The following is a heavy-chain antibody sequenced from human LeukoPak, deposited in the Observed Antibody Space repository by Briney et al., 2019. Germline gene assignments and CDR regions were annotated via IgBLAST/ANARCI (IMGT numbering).Heavy chain of an antibody. Sequence: ASVKVSCKASGYTFTSYDINWVRQATGQGLEWMGWMNPNSGNTGYAQKFQGRVTITRNTSISTAYMELSSLRSEDTAVYYCARDAEYSSSSSLGYWGQGTLVTVSS. CDR1: GYTFTSYD. D-gene: IGHD6-6*01. J-gene: IGHJ4*02. CDR3: ARDAEYSSSSSLGY. CDR2: MNPNSGNT. V-gene: IGHV1-8*03.